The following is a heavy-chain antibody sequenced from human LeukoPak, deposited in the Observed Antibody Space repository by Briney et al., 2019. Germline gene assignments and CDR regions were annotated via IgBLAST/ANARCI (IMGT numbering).Heavy chain of an antibody. J-gene: IGHJ4*02. Sequence: GGSLRLSCAASGFTFSSYEMNWVRQAPGKGLEWVSYISSSGTTIYYADSVKGRFTISRDNAKSSLLLQMNSLRAEDTAVYYCARGRRQQQPPPPDYWGQGTLVTVSS. CDR2: ISSSGTTI. D-gene: IGHD6-13*01. CDR1: GFTFSSYE. CDR3: ARGRRQQQPPPPDY. V-gene: IGHV3-48*03.